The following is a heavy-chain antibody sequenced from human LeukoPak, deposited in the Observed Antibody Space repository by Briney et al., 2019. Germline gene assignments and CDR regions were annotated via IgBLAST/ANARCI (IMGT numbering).Heavy chain of an antibody. D-gene: IGHD5-12*01. J-gene: IGHJ4*02. CDR3: ARDSGYSGYSDY. Sequence: PEGSLRLSCAASGFTFSDYYMSWIRQAPGKGLEWVSYISSSSSYTDYADSVKGRFTISRDNAKNSLNLQMNSLRAEDTAVYYCARDSGYSGYSDYWGQGTLVTVSS. CDR2: ISSSSSYT. CDR1: GFTFSDYY. V-gene: IGHV3-11*05.